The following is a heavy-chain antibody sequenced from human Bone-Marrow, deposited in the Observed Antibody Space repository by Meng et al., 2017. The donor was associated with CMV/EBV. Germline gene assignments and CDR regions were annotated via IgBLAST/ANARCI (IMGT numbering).Heavy chain of an antibody. CDR2: TYYRSKWYN. V-gene: IGHV6-1*01. CDR3: ARGIAARPVLYYYYGMDV. J-gene: IGHJ6*02. D-gene: IGHD6-6*01. CDR1: GDSFSSNSAV. Sequence: QTLSLTCAISGDSFSSNSAVWNWIRQSPSRGLEWLGRTYYRSKWYNDYAVSVKSRITLNPDTPKNQFSLQLNSVTPEDTAVYYCARGIAARPVLYYYYGMDVWGQGTTVTVSS.